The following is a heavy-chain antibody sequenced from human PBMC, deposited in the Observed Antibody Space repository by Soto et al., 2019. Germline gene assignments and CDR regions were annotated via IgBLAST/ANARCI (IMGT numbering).Heavy chain of an antibody. J-gene: IGHJ1*01. D-gene: IGHD3-16*01. CDR3: ARDGGGASQH. Sequence: QVQLQESGPGLVKPSQTLSLTCTVSGGSISSGGYYWSWIRQHPGKGLEWIGYIYYSGSTYYNPSRKSRVTLSVDTSKTQFSLKLSSVTAADTAVYYCARDGGGASQHWGQGTLVTVSS. CDR1: GGSISSGGYY. CDR2: IYYSGST. V-gene: IGHV4-31*03.